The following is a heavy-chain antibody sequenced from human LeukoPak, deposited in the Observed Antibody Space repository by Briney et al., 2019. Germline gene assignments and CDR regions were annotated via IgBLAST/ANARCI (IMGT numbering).Heavy chain of an antibody. Sequence: SQTLSLTCTVSGGSISSGGYYWSWIRQHPGKGLEWIGYIYYSGSTYYNPSLKSRVTISVDTSKNQFSLKLSSVTAADTAVYYCARGLNVKAVAGTSDYWGQGTLVTVSS. V-gene: IGHV4-31*03. CDR3: ARGLNVKAVAGTSDY. D-gene: IGHD6-19*01. J-gene: IGHJ4*02. CDR2: IYYSGST. CDR1: GGSISSGGYY.